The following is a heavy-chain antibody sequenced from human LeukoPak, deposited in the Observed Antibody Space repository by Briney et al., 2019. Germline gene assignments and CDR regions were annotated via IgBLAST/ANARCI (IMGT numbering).Heavy chain of an antibody. Sequence: PGGSLRLSCAASGFTLSSYDMHWVRQTTGKGLEWVSGIDIPGNTYYPDSARGRFTMSRESAKNSLYLQINSLRAGDTAVYYCARAVAGTHWFDPWGQGTLVTVSS. CDR2: IDIPGNT. CDR1: GFTLSSYD. CDR3: ARAVAGTHWFDP. V-gene: IGHV3-13*01. J-gene: IGHJ5*02. D-gene: IGHD6-19*01.